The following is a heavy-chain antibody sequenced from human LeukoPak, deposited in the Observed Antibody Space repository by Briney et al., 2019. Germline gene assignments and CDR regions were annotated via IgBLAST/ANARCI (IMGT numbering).Heavy chain of an antibody. Sequence: GGSLRLSCAASGFTVSSNYMSWVRLAPGKGLEGVSVIYSGGTTYYTDSVKGRFTISRDNSKNTLFLQMNRLRAEDAAVYYCAVTFTGAYLIFHYWGQGTLVTVSS. CDR2: IYSGGTT. D-gene: IGHD7-27*01. J-gene: IGHJ4*02. V-gene: IGHV3-53*01. CDR3: AVTFTGAYLIFHY. CDR1: GFTVSSNY.